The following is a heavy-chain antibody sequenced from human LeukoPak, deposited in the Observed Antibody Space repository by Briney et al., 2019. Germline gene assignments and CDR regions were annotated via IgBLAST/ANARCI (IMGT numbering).Heavy chain of an antibody. D-gene: IGHD3-22*01. V-gene: IGHV3-7*03. Sequence: GGSPRLSCAVSGFTFSDYWMTWVRQAPGRGLEWVANIKEDGSDKQYVDSVQGRFTISRDNAKNSLYLQMNSLRAEDTAVYYCARDSIYYDSSGHSRAFDIWGQGTMVTVSS. CDR3: ARDSIYYDSSGHSRAFDI. J-gene: IGHJ3*02. CDR1: GFTFSDYW. CDR2: IKEDGSDK.